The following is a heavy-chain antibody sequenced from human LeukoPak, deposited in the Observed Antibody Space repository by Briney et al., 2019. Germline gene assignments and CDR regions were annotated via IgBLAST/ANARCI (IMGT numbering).Heavy chain of an antibody. CDR2: INPNSGDT. D-gene: IGHD3-22*01. J-gene: IGHJ4*02. CDR1: GYTFTGYY. Sequence: ASVKVSCKASGYTFTGYYLHWVRQAPGQGLEWMGWINPNSGDTNYAQKFQGRVTMTRDTSISTAYMELSRLRSDDTAVFYCARGDSSPYYYFDYWGQGTLVTVSS. V-gene: IGHV1-2*02. CDR3: ARGDSSPYYYFDY.